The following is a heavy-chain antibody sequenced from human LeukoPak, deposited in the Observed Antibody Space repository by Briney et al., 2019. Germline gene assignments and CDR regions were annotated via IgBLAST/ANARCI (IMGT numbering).Heavy chain of an antibody. CDR1: GFTFSSYW. CDR3: ARDLYSSGWFP. CDR2: ISYDGSNK. V-gene: IGHV3-30-3*01. J-gene: IGHJ5*02. Sequence: PGGSLRLSCAASGFTFSSYWMSWVRQAPGKGLEWVAVISYDGSNKYYADSVKGRFTISRDNSKNTLYLQMNSLRAEDTAVYYCARDLYSSGWFPWGQGTLVTVSS. D-gene: IGHD6-19*01.